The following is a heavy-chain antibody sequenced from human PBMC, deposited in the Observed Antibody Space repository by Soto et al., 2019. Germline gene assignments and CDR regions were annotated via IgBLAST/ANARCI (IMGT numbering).Heavy chain of an antibody. CDR1: GFSLSTSGVG. Sequence: SGPTLVNPTQTLTLTCTFSGFSLSTSGVGVGWIRQPPGNALEWLALIYWNDDKRYSPSLKSRLTITKDTSKNQVVLTMTNMDPVDTATYYCAHSLLPAYYDSSGYQYYFDYWGQGTLVTVSS. V-gene: IGHV2-5*01. CDR3: AHSLLPAYYDSSGYQYYFDY. D-gene: IGHD3-22*01. J-gene: IGHJ4*02. CDR2: IYWNDDK.